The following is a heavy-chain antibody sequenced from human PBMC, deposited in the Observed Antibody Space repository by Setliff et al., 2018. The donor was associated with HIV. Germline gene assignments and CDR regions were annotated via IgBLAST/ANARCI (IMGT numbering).Heavy chain of an antibody. Sequence: ASVKVSCKVSGYTLTELSMHWVRQAPGKGLEWMGGFDPEDGETTYAQKFQGRVTMTEDTSTDTAYMELSSLRSEDTAVYYCATATIWTSSSWSHYFDYWGQGTLVTVSS. CDR3: ATATIWTSSSWSHYFDY. CDR2: FDPEDGET. V-gene: IGHV1-24*01. CDR1: GYTLTELS. D-gene: IGHD6-13*01. J-gene: IGHJ4*02.